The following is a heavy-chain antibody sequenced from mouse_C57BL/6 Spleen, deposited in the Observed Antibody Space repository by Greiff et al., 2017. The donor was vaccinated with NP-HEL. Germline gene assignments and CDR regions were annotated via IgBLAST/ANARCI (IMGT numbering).Heavy chain of an antibody. CDR3: ARSAQATHSWFAY. D-gene: IGHD3-2*02. Sequence: QVQLKQPGAELVMPGASVKLSCKASGYTFTSYWMHWVKQRPGQGLEWIGEIDPSDSYTNYNQKFKGKSTLTVDKSSSTAYMQLSSLTSEDSAVYYCARSAQATHSWFAYWGQGTLVTVSA. CDR1: GYTFTSYW. V-gene: IGHV1-69*01. CDR2: IDPSDSYT. J-gene: IGHJ3*01.